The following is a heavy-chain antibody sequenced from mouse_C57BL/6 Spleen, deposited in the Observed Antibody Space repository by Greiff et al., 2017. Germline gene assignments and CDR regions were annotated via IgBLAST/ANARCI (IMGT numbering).Heavy chain of an antibody. CDR1: GFTFSSYG. D-gene: IGHD1-1*01. CDR3: AGPRAYYGSRYECAN. CDR2: ISSGGSYT. Sequence: EVKVVESGGDLVKPGGSLKLSCAASGFTFSSYGKSWVRQTPDKRLVWVATISSGGSYTYYPDSVKGRFSISRDNAKNTLYLQMGSLKSEDTAMYYCAGPRAYYGSRYECANWGQGTLVTVSA. J-gene: IGHJ3*01. V-gene: IGHV5-6*01.